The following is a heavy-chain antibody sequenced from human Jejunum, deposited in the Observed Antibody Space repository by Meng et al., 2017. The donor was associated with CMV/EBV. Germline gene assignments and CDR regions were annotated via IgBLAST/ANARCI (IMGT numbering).Heavy chain of an antibody. CDR2: IYESGST. CDR1: VVSISSGDSY. Sequence: VSVVSISSGDSYWSCLRQPPGKGLEWIGYIYESGSTSYIPSLESRVTISVDTSKNQFSLKVMSVTAADTAVYYCAREGTNSYYFDYWGQGTLVTVSS. V-gene: IGHV4-30-4*01. D-gene: IGHD1-14*01. J-gene: IGHJ4*02. CDR3: AREGTNSYYFDY.